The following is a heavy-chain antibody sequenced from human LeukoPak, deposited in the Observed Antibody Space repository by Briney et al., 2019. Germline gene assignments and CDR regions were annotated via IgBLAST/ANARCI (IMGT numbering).Heavy chain of an antibody. V-gene: IGHV4-34*01. CDR3: ARVGRYYDSWSGYYENFDY. Sequence: SETLSLTCAVYGGSFSGYYWSWIRQPPGKGLEWIGEINHSGSTNYNPSLKSRVTISVDTSKNQFSLKLSSVTAADTAVYYCARVGRYYDSWSGYYENFDYWGQGTLVTVSS. CDR1: GGSFSGYY. CDR2: INHSGST. J-gene: IGHJ4*02. D-gene: IGHD3-3*01.